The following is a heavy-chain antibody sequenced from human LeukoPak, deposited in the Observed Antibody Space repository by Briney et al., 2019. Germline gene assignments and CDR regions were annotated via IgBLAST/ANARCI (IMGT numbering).Heavy chain of an antibody. D-gene: IGHD2-15*01. CDR2: IIPIFGTA. Sequence: SXKVSCKASGGTFISYAISWVRQAPGQGIEWMGRIIPIFGTANYAQKFQGSVTITTDESTSTAYMELSSLRSEDTAVYYCARDRGGYCSGGSCYSLGWFDPWGQGTLVTVSS. CDR3: ARDRGGYCSGGSCYSLGWFDP. V-gene: IGHV1-69*05. CDR1: GGTFISYA. J-gene: IGHJ5*02.